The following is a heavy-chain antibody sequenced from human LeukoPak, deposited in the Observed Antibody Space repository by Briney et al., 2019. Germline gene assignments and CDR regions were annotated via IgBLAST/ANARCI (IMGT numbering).Heavy chain of an antibody. CDR3: AKDLSYELDY. J-gene: IGHJ4*02. Sequence: SGGSLRLSCAASGFTFSSYGMHWVRQAPGKGLEWVAFIRYDGSNKYYADSVKGRFTISRDNSKNTLYLQMNSLRAEDTAVYYCAKDLSYELDYWGQGTLVTVSS. CDR1: GFTFSSYG. CDR2: IRYDGSNK. V-gene: IGHV3-30*02. D-gene: IGHD5-12*01.